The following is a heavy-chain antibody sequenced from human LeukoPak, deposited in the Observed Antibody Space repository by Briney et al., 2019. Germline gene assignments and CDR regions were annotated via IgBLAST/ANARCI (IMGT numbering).Heavy chain of an antibody. CDR3: ARGRIGYCSSTSCYIDAFDI. Sequence: ASQTLSLTCTVSGGSISSGGYYWSWIRQPPGKSLEWIGYIYHSGSTYYNPSLKSRVTISVDRSKNQFSLKLSSVTAADTAVYYCARGRIGYCSSTSCYIDAFDIWGQGAMVTVSS. J-gene: IGHJ3*02. D-gene: IGHD2-2*01. CDR1: GGSISSGGYY. CDR2: IYHSGST. V-gene: IGHV4-30-2*01.